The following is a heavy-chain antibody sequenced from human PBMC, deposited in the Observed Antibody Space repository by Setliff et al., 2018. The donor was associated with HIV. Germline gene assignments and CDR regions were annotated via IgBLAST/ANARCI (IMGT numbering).Heavy chain of an antibody. CDR2: IRSSGGT. V-gene: IGHV4-34*01. CDR1: GGSFSDYY. CDR3: ARISNGFEPNAFDT. D-gene: IGHD3-22*01. J-gene: IGHJ3*02. Sequence: SETLSLTCAVYGGSFSDYYWTWIRQPPGKGLEWIGEIRSSGGTNYNPSLKSRVSILIDTSKKQLSLKLSSVTAVDTAVYFCARISNGFEPNAFDTWGLGTMVTVSS.